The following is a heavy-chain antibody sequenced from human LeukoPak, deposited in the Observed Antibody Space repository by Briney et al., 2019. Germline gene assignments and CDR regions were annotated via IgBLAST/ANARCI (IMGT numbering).Heavy chain of an antibody. CDR2: IYYSGST. Sequence: PGGSLRLSCAASGFTFSSYSMNWVRQPPGKGLEWIGSIYYSGSTYYNPSLKSRVTIAVDTSKNQFSLKMSSVAAADTAVYYCARRSDSGSDDGEDYFDHWGQGTLVTVSS. V-gene: IGHV4-39*01. J-gene: IGHJ4*02. CDR3: ARRSDSGSDDGEDYFDH. CDR1: GFTFSSYSMN. D-gene: IGHD1-26*01.